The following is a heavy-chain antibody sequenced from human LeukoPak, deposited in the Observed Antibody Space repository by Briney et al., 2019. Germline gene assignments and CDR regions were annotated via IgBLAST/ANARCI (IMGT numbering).Heavy chain of an antibody. CDR2: IYYSGST. D-gene: IGHD6-19*01. V-gene: IGHV4-59*01. J-gene: IGHJ4*02. Sequence: SETLSLTCTVSGGAISSYYWSWIRQPPGKGLEWIGYIYYSGSTNYNPSLKSRVTISVDTSKNQFSLKLSSVTAADTAVYYCARVRGSARDYWGQGTLVTVSS. CDR3: ARVRGSARDY. CDR1: GGAISSYY.